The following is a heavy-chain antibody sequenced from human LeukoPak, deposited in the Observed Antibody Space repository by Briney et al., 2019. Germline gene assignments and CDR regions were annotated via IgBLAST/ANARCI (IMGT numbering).Heavy chain of an antibody. CDR1: GGSFSGYY. Sequence: PSETLSLTCAVYGGSFSGYYWSWIRQPPGKGLEWIGEINHSGSTNYNPSLKSRVTISVDTSKNQFSLKLSSVTAADTAVYYCARGRDMVRGNWVDPWGQGTLVTVSS. CDR2: INHSGST. J-gene: IGHJ5*02. V-gene: IGHV4-34*01. CDR3: ARGRDMVRGNWVDP. D-gene: IGHD3-10*01.